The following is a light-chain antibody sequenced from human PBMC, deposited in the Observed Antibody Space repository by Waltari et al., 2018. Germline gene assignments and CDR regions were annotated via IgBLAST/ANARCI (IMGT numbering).Light chain of an antibody. Sequence: DIQMTQSPSTLSASVGDRVTITCRASQSISAYLAWYQQKPGKAPNLLIYKSATVESGVPSRFSGSGSGTEFTLTISGLQPDDFATYYCQQYNIYPLTFGGGTKVEIK. J-gene: IGKJ4*01. CDR2: KSA. V-gene: IGKV1-5*03. CDR1: QSISAY. CDR3: QQYNIYPLT.